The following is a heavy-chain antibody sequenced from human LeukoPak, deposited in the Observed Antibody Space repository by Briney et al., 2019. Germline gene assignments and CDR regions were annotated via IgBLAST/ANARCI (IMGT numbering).Heavy chain of an antibody. CDR1: RFTFSSYA. D-gene: IGHD3-9*01. J-gene: IGHJ6*02. CDR3: ARDYDILTGSMDV. V-gene: IGHV3-30-3*01. CDR2: ISYDGSNK. Sequence: GGSLRLSCAASRFTFSSYAMHWVRQAPGKGLEWVAVISYDGSNKYYADSVKGRFTISRDNSKNTLYLQMNSLRAEDTAVYYCARDYDILTGSMDVWGQGTTVTVSS.